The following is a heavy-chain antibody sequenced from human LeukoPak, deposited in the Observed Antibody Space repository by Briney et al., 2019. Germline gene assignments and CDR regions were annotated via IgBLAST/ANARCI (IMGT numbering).Heavy chain of an antibody. CDR1: GFTFSSFA. CDR3: AKDGGVAPYGDYFLSFADPIYYYGMDV. Sequence: GGSLRLSCAASGFTFSSFAMSWVRQAPGKGLEWVSAISGSGGSTYYADSGKGRFTISRDNSKNTLYLQMNSLRAEDTAVYYCAKDGGVAPYGDYFLSFADPIYYYGMDVWGRGTTVTVSS. CDR2: ISGSGGST. D-gene: IGHD4-17*01. V-gene: IGHV3-23*01. J-gene: IGHJ6*02.